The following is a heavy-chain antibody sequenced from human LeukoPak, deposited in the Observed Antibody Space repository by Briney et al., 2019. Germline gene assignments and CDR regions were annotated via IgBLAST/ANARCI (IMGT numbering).Heavy chain of an antibody. CDR2: FDPEDGET. CDR3: ARPYCSSTSCYLDY. D-gene: IGHD2-2*01. V-gene: IGHV1-24*01. CDR1: GYTLTELS. Sequence: ASVKVSCKVSGYTLTELSMHWVRQAPGKGLEWMGGFDPEDGETIYAQKFQCRVTMTEDTSTDTAYMELSSLRSEDTAVYYCARPYCSSTSCYLDYWGQGTLVTVSS. J-gene: IGHJ4*02.